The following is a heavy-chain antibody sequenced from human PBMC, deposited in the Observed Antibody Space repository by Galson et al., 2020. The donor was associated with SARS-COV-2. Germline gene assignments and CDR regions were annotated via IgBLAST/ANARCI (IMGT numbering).Heavy chain of an antibody. CDR3: ARGGVYYDFRAGPRT. CDR1: GYTFTDYF. V-gene: IGHV1-2*02. D-gene: IGHD3-3*01. J-gene: IGHJ5*02. Sequence: ASVKVSCKASGYTFTDYFVHWVRQTPGQGLEWMGWINPKNGGSNSAQKFQGRVTMTVDTSISTADMELRRLRSDDTAVYYCARGGVYYDFRAGPRTWGQGTLVTVSS. CDR2: INPKNGGS.